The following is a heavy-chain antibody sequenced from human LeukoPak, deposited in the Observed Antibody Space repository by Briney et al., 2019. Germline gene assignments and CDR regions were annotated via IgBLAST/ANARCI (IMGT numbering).Heavy chain of an antibody. D-gene: IGHD3-10*01. Sequence: KPSETLSLTCAVYGESFSGYYWSWIRQPPGKGLEWIGEINHSGSTNYNPSLKSRVTISVDTSKNQFSLKLSSVTAADTAVYYCAREKGLLWFGELYIYYYGMDVWGQGTTVTVSS. CDR3: AREKGLLWFGELYIYYYGMDV. J-gene: IGHJ6*02. V-gene: IGHV4-34*01. CDR2: INHSGST. CDR1: GESFSGYY.